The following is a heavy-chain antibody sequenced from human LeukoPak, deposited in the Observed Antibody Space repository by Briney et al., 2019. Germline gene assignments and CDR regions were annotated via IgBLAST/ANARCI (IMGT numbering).Heavy chain of an antibody. Sequence: GRSLRLSCAASGFTFSSYSMNWVRQAPGKGLEWVSYISSSSSTIYYADSVKGRFTISRDNAKNSLYLQMNSLRDEDTAVYYCARDWNYYDSSGHDAFDIWGQGTMVTVSS. D-gene: IGHD3-22*01. CDR3: ARDWNYYDSSGHDAFDI. CDR2: ISSSSSTI. J-gene: IGHJ3*02. V-gene: IGHV3-48*02. CDR1: GFTFSSYS.